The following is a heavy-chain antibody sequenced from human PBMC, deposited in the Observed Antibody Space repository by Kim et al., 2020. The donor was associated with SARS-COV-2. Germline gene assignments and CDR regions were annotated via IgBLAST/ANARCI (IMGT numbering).Heavy chain of an antibody. CDR3: ARTTVGSYSGMYYGGGFDP. Sequence: SETLSLTCAVSGVSISNNYWWSWVRQPPGKGLEWIGEIYHSGNTNFNSSLKSRVTISADKSMNQFSLMLSSVTAADTAVYYCARTTVGSYSGMYYGGGFDPWGQGILVTVSS. CDR1: GVSISNNYW. V-gene: IGHV4-4*02. J-gene: IGHJ5*02. CDR2: IYHSGNT. D-gene: IGHD1-26*01.